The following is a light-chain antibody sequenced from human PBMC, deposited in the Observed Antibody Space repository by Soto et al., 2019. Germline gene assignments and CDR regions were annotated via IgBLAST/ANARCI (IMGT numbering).Light chain of an antibody. Sequence: QPVLTQPPSASGTPGQRVTISCSGNSSNVGVNFVYWYQHLPGTAPKLLIYRNDQRPSGVPDRFSGSKSGTSSSLAISGLRYEDEADYYCAAWDDSLRGRVFGTGTKVTVL. CDR2: RND. CDR3: AAWDDSLRGRV. CDR1: SSNVGVNF. V-gene: IGLV1-47*01. J-gene: IGLJ1*01.